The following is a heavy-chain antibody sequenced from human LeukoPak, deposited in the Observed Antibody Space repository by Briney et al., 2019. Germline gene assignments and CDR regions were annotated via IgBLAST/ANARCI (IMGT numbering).Heavy chain of an antibody. CDR1: GFTFSSYA. CDR2: ISGSGGST. V-gene: IGHV3-23*01. Sequence: GGSLRLSCAASGFTFSSYAMSWVRQAPGKGLEWVSAISGSGGSTYYADSVKGRFTISRDNSKNTLYLQMNSLRAEDTAVYYCAKVRASHYVVPAAAVDWGQETLVTVSS. CDR3: AKVRASHYVVPAAAVD. D-gene: IGHD2-2*01. J-gene: IGHJ4*02.